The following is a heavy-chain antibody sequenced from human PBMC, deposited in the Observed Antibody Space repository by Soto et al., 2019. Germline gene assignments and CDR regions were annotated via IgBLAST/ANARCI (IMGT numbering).Heavy chain of an antibody. V-gene: IGHV4-61*03. Sequence: PSKTLSLTCTVSGGSVNSGGYYWSWIRQPPGKGLEWIGFIFYNGGTSYNPSLGSRVTISADTSKTLFSLNLNFVTAADTAVYYCARGDHGPRRFYFDTWGQGTLVTVSS. J-gene: IGHJ4*02. CDR2: IFYNGGT. D-gene: IGHD2-8*01. CDR3: ARGDHGPRRFYFDT. CDR1: GGSVNSGGYY.